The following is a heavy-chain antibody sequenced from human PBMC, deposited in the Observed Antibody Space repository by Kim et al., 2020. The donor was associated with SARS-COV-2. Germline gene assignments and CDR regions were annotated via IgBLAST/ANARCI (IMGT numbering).Heavy chain of an antibody. J-gene: IGHJ4*02. D-gene: IGHD5-12*01. Sequence: VDSVKGRFTISSDNAKDSLYLQMNSLRAEDTAVYYCARDPGAIVATTGDYWGQGTLVTVSS. V-gene: IGHV3-7*01. CDR3: ARDPGAIVATTGDY.